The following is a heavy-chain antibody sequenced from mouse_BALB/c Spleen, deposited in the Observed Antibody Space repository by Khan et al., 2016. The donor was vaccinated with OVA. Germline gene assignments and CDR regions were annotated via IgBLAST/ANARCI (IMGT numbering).Heavy chain of an antibody. CDR1: GYSITSDYA. J-gene: IGHJ2*01. V-gene: IGHV3-2*02. D-gene: IGHD1-1*01. Sequence: EVQLQESGPGLVKPSQSLSLTCTVTGYSITSDYAWNWIRQFPGNKLEWMGFISYSGNTNYNPSLKNRISITRDTSKNQFFLQLNSVTIEAAAKYYCARVYGGDFDYWGQGTTLTVSS. CDR3: ARVYGGDFDY. CDR2: ISYSGNT.